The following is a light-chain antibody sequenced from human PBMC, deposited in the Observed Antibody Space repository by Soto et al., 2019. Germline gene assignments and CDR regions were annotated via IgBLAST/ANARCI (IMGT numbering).Light chain of an antibody. J-gene: IGKJ1*01. CDR3: QQSYSTPWT. V-gene: IGKV1-39*01. Sequence: DIQMTQSPSSLSASIGDRVTITCRTSQSINSYLNWYQQKPGKAPNLLISTASSLQSGVPSRFSGSGSGTDFTLTISSLQPEDFATYYCQQSYSTPWTFGQGTKVEIK. CDR2: TAS. CDR1: QSINSY.